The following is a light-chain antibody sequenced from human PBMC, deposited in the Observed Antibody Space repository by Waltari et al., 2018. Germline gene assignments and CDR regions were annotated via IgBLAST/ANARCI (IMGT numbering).Light chain of an antibody. CDR3: CSYAGSSPWL. CDR1: SSDVRSSNL. CDR2: EGT. Sequence: QSALPQPASVSGSPGPSITISCTATSSDVRSSNLVSWYQQPPGKAPKLMIYEGTKRPSGVSNRFSGSTSCNTASLTISGLQAEDEADYYCCSYAGSSPWLFGGGTKLTVL. J-gene: IGLJ3*02. V-gene: IGLV2-23*01.